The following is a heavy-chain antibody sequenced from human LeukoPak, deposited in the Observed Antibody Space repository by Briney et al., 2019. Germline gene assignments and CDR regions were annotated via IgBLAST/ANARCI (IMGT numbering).Heavy chain of an antibody. CDR1: GGSISSSSYY. D-gene: IGHD3-9*01. J-gene: IGHJ4*02. CDR3: ASAGFFVRYDILTGYYPFDY. V-gene: IGHV4-39*07. CDR2: IYYSGST. Sequence: PSETLSLTCTVSGGSISSSSYYWGWIRQPPGKGLEWIGSIYYSGSTYYNPSLKSRVTISVDTSKNQFSLKLSSVTAADTAVYYCASAGFFVRYDILTGYYPFDYWGQGTLVTVSS.